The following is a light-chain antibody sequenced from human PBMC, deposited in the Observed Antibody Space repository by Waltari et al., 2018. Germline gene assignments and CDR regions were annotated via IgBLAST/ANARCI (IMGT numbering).Light chain of an antibody. V-gene: IGKV1-5*03. J-gene: IGKJ1*01. Sequence: DIQMTQSPSTLSASVGGRVTITCRASQNINNWETWYQQKPGNAPKLLIYKASTLENGVPSRFSGSGFGTEFTLTISSLQPDDSATYYCQQYATSWSFGQGTKVEIK. CDR2: KAS. CDR1: QNINNW. CDR3: QQYATSWS.